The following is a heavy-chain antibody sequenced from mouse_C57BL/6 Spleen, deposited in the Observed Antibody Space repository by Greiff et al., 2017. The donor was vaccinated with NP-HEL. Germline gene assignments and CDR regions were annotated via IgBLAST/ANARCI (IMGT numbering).Heavy chain of an antibody. J-gene: IGHJ1*03. Sequence: EVQLQQSGAELVRPGASVKLSCTASGFNIKDDYMHWVKQRPEQGLEWIGWIDPENGDTEYASKFQGKATITADTSSNTAYLQLSSLTSEDTAVYYCTTDDYGADWYFDVWGTGTTVTVSS. CDR3: TTDDYGADWYFDV. D-gene: IGHD2-4*01. CDR2: IDPENGDT. CDR1: GFNIKDDY. V-gene: IGHV14-4*01.